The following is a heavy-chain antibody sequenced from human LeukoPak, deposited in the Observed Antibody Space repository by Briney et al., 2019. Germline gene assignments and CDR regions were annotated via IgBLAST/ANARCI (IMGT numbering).Heavy chain of an antibody. CDR2: IYTSGST. D-gene: IGHD7-27*01. Sequence: SQTLSLTCTVSGGSISSGSYYWSWIRQPAGKGLEWIGRIYTSGSTNYNPSLKSRVTISVDTSKNQFSLKLSSVTAADTAVYYGSRGLGFDYWGQGTLVTVSS. V-gene: IGHV4-61*02. CDR3: SRGLGFDY. CDR1: GGSISSGSYY. J-gene: IGHJ4*02.